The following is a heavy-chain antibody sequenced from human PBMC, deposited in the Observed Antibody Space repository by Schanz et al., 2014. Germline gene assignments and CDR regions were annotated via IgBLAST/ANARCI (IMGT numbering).Heavy chain of an antibody. CDR2: IKSKVDGGTT. J-gene: IGHJ3*01. Sequence: EVQLVESGGGLVKPRGSLRLSCAASGFTFSNTWMNWVRQTPGKGLEWIGRIKSKVDGGTTDNAAPVQGRFTISRDDSKNTLHLQMNSLKTEDTAVYYCSTDLTAVDYDAIGLWGQGTMVTVSS. CDR3: STDLTAVDYDAIGL. D-gene: IGHD4-17*01. V-gene: IGHV3-15*01. CDR1: GFTFSNTW.